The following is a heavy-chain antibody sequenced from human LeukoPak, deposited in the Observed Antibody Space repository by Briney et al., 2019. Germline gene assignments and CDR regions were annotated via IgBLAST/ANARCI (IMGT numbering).Heavy chain of an antibody. V-gene: IGHV1-18*01. D-gene: IGHD3-16*01. CDR3: VSVGDYDAMDV. J-gene: IGHJ6*02. CDR1: GYTFTSYG. Sequence: ASVKVSCKASGYTFTSYGISWVRQAPGQGLEWMGWISAYNGNTNYAQKLQGRVTMTEDTSTDTAYMEVSSLRSEDTAVYYCVSVGDYDAMDVWGQGTTVIVSS. CDR2: ISAYNGNT.